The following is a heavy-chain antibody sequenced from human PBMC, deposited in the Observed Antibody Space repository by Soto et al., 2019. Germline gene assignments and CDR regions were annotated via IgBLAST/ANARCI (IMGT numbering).Heavy chain of an antibody. CDR1: GGSISSYY. CDR3: ALEHPYDFWSGYYGNYGMDV. D-gene: IGHD3-3*01. J-gene: IGHJ6*02. V-gene: IGHV4-59*01. CDR2: IYYSGST. Sequence: SETLSLTCTVSGGSISSYYWSWIRQPPGKGLEWIGYIYYSGSTNYNPSLKSRVTISIDTSKNQFSLKLSSVTAADTAVYYCALEHPYDFWSGYYGNYGMDVWGQGTTVTVSS.